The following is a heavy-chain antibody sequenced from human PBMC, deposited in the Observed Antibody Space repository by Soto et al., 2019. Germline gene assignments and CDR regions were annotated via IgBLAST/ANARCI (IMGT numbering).Heavy chain of an antibody. CDR3: SRDFASGGYDF. CDR1: GFSVSSTY. J-gene: IGHJ4*02. V-gene: IGHV3-53*01. CDR2: LSDGGSS. D-gene: IGHD5-12*01. Sequence: SXRLSFAAAGFSVSSTYLNLVRQAPGKGLEWVSTLSDGGSSHYADSVTGRFSVSRDNSKTTLYLQMSGLRADDTAIYYCSRDFASGGYDFRGQGTQVTVSS.